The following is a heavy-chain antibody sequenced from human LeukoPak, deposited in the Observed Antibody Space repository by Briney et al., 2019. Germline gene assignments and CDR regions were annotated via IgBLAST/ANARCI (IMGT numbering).Heavy chain of an antibody. D-gene: IGHD3-16*01. Sequence: GGSMRLSCVAAGFTFSSYTVNWVRQAPGKGLELVSVITSSSSNTYYTDSVKGRFSISRDNAKNLLDLQMNSLIVEDTAVYYCARGGGAFDIWGQGTMVTVSS. CDR2: ITSSSSNT. V-gene: IGHV3-21*01. CDR3: ARGGGAFDI. J-gene: IGHJ3*02. CDR1: GFTFSSYT.